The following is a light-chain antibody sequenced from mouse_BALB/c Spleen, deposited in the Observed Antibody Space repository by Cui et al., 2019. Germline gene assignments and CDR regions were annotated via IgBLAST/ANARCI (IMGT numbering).Light chain of an antibody. V-gene: IGKV4-57*01. CDR3: QQRSSYPFT. J-gene: IGKJ4*01. Sequence: QIVLTQSTATMSASPGEKVTITCSASSSVSYMHWFQQKPGISPKLWIYSTSNLASGVPARFSGSGSWTSYSLTISRMEAEDAATYYCQQRSSYPFTFGSGTKLEIK. CDR2: STS. CDR1: SSVSY.